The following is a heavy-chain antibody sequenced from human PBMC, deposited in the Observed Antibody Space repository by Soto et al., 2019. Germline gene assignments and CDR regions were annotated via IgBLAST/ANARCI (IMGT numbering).Heavy chain of an antibody. CDR2: INPSGGST. J-gene: IGHJ5*02. CDR3: ARDLGNSGYDSGWFDP. D-gene: IGHD5-12*01. CDR1: GYTFTSYY. Sequence: QVQLVQSGAEVKKPGASVKVSCKASGYTFTSYYMHWVRQAPGQGLEWMGIINPSGGSTSYAQKFQGRVTMNRDTSTRTVYMELSSLRSEDTAVYYCARDLGNSGYDSGWFDPWGQGTLVTVSS. V-gene: IGHV1-46*01.